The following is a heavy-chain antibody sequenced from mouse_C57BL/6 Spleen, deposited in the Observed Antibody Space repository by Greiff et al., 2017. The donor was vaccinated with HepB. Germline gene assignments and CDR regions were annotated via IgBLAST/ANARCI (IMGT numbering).Heavy chain of an antibody. D-gene: IGHD1-1*01. J-gene: IGHJ2*01. Sequence: QVQLKQSGAELVRPGTSVKMSCKASGYTFTNYWIGWAKQRPGHGLEWIGDIYPGGGYTNYNEKFKGKATLTADKSSSTAYMQFSSLTSEDSAIYYCAAKITTVAFDYWGQGTTLTVSS. CDR3: AAKITTVAFDY. V-gene: IGHV1-63*01. CDR2: IYPGGGYT. CDR1: GYTFTNYW.